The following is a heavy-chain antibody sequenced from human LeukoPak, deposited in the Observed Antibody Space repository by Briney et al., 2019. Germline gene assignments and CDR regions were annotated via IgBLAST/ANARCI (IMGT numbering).Heavy chain of an antibody. Sequence: PSETLSLTCAVYGGSFSGYYWSWIRQPPGKGLEWIGETNHSGSTNYNPSLKSRVTISVDTSKNQFSLKLGSVTAADTAVYYCARSETITGTTLFDYWGQGTLVTVSS. CDR2: TNHSGST. V-gene: IGHV4-34*01. CDR3: ARSETITGTTLFDY. CDR1: GGSFSGYY. D-gene: IGHD1-20*01. J-gene: IGHJ4*02.